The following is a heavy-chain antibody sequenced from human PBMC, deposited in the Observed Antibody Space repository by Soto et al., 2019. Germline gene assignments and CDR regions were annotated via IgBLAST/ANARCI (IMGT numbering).Heavy chain of an antibody. V-gene: IGHV3-30*18. D-gene: IGHD3-16*01. CDR1: GFTFSSYG. CDR3: AKDFLGGTMFDAFDI. J-gene: IGHJ3*02. CDR2: ISYDGSNK. Sequence: LRLSCAASGFTFSSYGMHWVRQAPGKGLEWVAVISYDGSNKYYADSVKGRFTISRDNSKNTLHLQMNSLRAEDTAVYYCAKDFLGGTMFDAFDIWGQGTMVTVSS.